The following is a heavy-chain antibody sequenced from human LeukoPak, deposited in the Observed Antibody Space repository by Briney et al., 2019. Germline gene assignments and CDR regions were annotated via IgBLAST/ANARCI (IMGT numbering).Heavy chain of an antibody. J-gene: IGHJ5*02. V-gene: IGHV4-59*01. CDR1: GGSISSYY. CDR3: ARLKGATPFDP. D-gene: IGHD2-15*01. CDR2: IYYSGNT. Sequence: SETLSLTCTVSGGSISSYYWSWIRQPPEKGLEWIGYIYYSGNTSYNPSLKSRVTISVDTSKNQFSLKLSSVTAADTAVYYCARLKGATPFDPWGQGTLVTVSS.